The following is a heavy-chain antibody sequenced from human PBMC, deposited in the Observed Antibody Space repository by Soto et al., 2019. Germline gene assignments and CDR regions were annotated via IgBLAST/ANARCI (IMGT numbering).Heavy chain of an antibody. CDR1: GFAVTIRRKC. CDR2: IDWDDDK. CDR3: ARTTQQYYYGPGSYSNTAY. D-gene: IGHD3-10*01. V-gene: IGHV2-70*01. J-gene: IGHJ4*02. Sequence: PTQTLTLTVSISGFAVTIRRKCVSWIRQPPGKALEWLALIDWDDDKYYSTSLKTRLTISKDTSKNQVVLTMTNMDPVDTATYYCARTTQQYYYGPGSYSNTAYWGQGTLVPVSS.